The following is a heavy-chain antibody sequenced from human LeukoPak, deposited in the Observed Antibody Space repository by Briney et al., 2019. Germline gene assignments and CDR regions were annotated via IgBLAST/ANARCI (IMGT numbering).Heavy chain of an antibody. V-gene: IGHV3-53*01. CDR1: GFTVSSNY. D-gene: IGHD2-2*01. J-gene: IGHJ6*02. Sequence: GGSLRLSCAASGFTVSSNYMSWVRQAPGKGLEWVSVIFSGGSMYYADSVEGRFTISRDNSKNTLYLQMNSLRAEDTAVYYCAKYSCCSTSCHYGMDVWGQGTTVTVSS. CDR3: AKYSCCSTSCHYGMDV. CDR2: IFSGGSM.